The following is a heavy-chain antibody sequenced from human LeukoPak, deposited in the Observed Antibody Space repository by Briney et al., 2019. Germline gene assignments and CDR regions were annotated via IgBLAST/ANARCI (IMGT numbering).Heavy chain of an antibody. D-gene: IGHD3-10*01. J-gene: IGHJ5*02. CDR3: AKDLVLFFGDT. Sequence: GGSLRLSYAASGFTFSSYPMNWVRQAPGKGLECVATIVSDGFNSYYTDSVKGRFAISRDNSKQTIYLQMNSLRAEDTAVYYCAKDLVLFFGDTRGQGTLVTVSS. CDR1: GFTFSSYP. V-gene: IGHV3-23*01. CDR2: IVSDGFNS.